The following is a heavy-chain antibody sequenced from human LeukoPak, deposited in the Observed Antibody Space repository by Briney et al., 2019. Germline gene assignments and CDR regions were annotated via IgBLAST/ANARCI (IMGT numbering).Heavy chain of an antibody. CDR1: GDSISSNTYY. J-gene: IGHJ3*02. Sequence: SETLSLTCTVSGDSISSNTYYWGWIRQPPGKGLEWIGTIYYSGSTYYNPSLKSRVTISVDTSKNQFSLRLSSVTAADTAVYYCARDSSSWYRIDDAFDIWGQGTVVTVSS. CDR3: ARDSSSWYRIDDAFDI. CDR2: IYYSGST. V-gene: IGHV4-39*07. D-gene: IGHD6-13*01.